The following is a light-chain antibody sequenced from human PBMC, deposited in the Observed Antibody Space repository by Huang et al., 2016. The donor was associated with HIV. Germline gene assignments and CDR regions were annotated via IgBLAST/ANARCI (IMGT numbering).Light chain of an antibody. V-gene: IGKV3-15*01. CDR3: QQYNNWPLT. J-gene: IGKJ4*01. CDR1: QSLSSN. Sequence: EIVMTQSPATLSVSPGERATLPCRASQSLSSNLAWYQQKPGQAPRLLIYGASTRATGIPARFSGSGSGTEFTLTISSLQSEDLAVYYCQQYNNWPLTFGGGTKVEIK. CDR2: GAS.